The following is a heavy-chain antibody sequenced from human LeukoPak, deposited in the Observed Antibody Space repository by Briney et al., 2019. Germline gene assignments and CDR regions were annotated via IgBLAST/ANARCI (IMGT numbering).Heavy chain of an antibody. CDR3: AKIWNDEDY. CDR2: IWYDGSNK. D-gene: IGHD1-1*01. J-gene: IGHJ4*02. V-gene: IGHV3-33*06. Sequence: GGSLRLSCAASGFTFSSYSMHWVRQAPGKGLEWVAVIWYDGSNKYYADSVKGRFTISRDNSKNTLYLQMNSLRAEDTDVYYCAKIWNDEDYWGQGTLVTVSS. CDR1: GFTFSSYS.